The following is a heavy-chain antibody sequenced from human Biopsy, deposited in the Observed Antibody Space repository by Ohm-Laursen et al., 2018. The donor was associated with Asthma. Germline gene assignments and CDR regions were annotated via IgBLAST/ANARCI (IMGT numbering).Heavy chain of an antibody. CDR1: GFSFDDCA. CDR2: ISWNSGNI. Sequence: SLRLSRTASGFSFDDCAMHWVRQAPGKGLEWVSSISWNSGNIDYADSVKGRFTISRDNAKNSLYLQMQSLRPEDTAFYYCAKSADYYDSTDYLDFWGRGTLVTVPS. V-gene: IGHV3-9*01. CDR3: AKSADYYDSTDYLDF. D-gene: IGHD3-22*01. J-gene: IGHJ4*01.